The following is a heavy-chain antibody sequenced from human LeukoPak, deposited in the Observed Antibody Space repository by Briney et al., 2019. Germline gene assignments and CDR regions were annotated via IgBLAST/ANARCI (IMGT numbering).Heavy chain of an antibody. CDR2: IDASCGST. CDR1: GFTFSNYA. CDR3: ARDFCSGGSCYYFDY. J-gene: IGHJ4*02. D-gene: IGHD2-15*01. V-gene: IGHV3-23*01. Sequence: GRSLRLSCAAYGFTFSNYAMSCVRQAPGKALEWVSAIDASCGSTAYADSAGGRFTISKDNSKNTLYMQMNTLRAEDTAVYTCARDFCSGGSCYYFDYWGQGTLVTVSS.